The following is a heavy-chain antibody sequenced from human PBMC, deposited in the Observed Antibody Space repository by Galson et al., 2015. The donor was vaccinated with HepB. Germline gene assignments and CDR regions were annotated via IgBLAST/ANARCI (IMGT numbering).Heavy chain of an antibody. CDR2: IKSKTDGGTT. CDR1: GFTFSNAW. V-gene: IGHV3-15*01. CDR3: TTDDYGDYPRRGFDY. Sequence: SLRLSCAASGFTFSNAWMSWVRQAPGKGLEWVGRIKSKTDGGTTDYAAPVKGKFTISRDDSKNTLYLQMNSLKTEDTAVYYCTTDDYGDYPRRGFDYWGQGTLVTVSS. D-gene: IGHD4-17*01. J-gene: IGHJ4*02.